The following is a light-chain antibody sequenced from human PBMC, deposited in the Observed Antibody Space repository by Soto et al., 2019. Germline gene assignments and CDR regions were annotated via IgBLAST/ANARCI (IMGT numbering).Light chain of an antibody. CDR1: SSDVGGYNY. V-gene: IGLV2-8*01. J-gene: IGLJ2*01. Sequence: QSALTQPPSASGSPGQSVTISCTGTSSDVGGYNYVSWYQQHPGKAPKLMIYEVSKRHSGVPDRFSGSKSGNTASLTVSGVQAADEDDYYCSSYAGSNDLVFGGGTKLTVL. CDR3: SSYAGSNDLV. CDR2: EVS.